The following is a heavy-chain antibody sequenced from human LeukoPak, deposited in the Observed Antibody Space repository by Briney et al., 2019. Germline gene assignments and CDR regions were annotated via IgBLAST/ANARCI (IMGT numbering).Heavy chain of an antibody. CDR3: ARDALWFGSPGWFDP. Sequence: GGSLRLSCAASGSTFSSYEMNWVRQAPGKGLEWVSYISSSGSTIYYADSVKGRFTISRDNAKNSLYLQMNSLRAEDTAVYYCARDALWFGSPGWFDPWGQGTLVTVSS. V-gene: IGHV3-48*03. CDR2: ISSSGSTI. J-gene: IGHJ5*02. CDR1: GSTFSSYE. D-gene: IGHD3-10*01.